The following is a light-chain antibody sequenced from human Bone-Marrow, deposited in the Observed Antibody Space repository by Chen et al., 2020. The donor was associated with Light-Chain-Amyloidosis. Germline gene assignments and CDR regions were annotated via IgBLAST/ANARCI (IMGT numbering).Light chain of an antibody. V-gene: IGKV4-1*01. CDR3: QQYYSTPYT. CDR2: WAS. CDR1: ESLLYRSNNKNY. J-gene: IGKJ2*01. Sequence: DIVMTQSPDSLAVSLGERATINCKSSESLLYRSNNKNYLGWYPQKPGQSPKLLMYWASTRESGVPDRFSGSGSGTDFTLTISSLQAEDVAVYYCQQYYSTPYTFGQGTKLEIQ.